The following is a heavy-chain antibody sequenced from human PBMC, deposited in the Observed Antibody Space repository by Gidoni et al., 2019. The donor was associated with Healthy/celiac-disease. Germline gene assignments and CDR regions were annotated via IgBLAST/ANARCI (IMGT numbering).Heavy chain of an antibody. Sequence: EVQLVESGGGLIQPGGSLCLSCPASGFTSSSNYISWVPQAPGEGLEWVSVIESGGSTYYADAVKGRFTISRDNSKNTLYLQMNSLRAEDTAVYYCAREGPNPSRSWYIKYWYFDLWGRGTLVTVSS. CDR1: GFTSSSNY. CDR3: AREGPNPSRSWYIKYWYFDL. D-gene: IGHD6-13*01. V-gene: IGHV3-53*01. J-gene: IGHJ2*01. CDR2: IESGGST.